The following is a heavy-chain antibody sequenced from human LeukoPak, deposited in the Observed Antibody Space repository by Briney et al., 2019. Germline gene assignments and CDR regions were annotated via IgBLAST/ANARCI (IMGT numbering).Heavy chain of an antibody. D-gene: IGHD3-10*01. CDR3: ARARPTQYYYGSGSYYSKKYYYYMDV. CDR2: INSDGSST. J-gene: IGHJ6*03. V-gene: IGHV3-74*01. CDR1: EFSVGSNY. Sequence: GGSLRLSCAASEFSVGSNYMTWVRQAPGRGLVWVSRINSDGSSTSYADSVKDRFTISRDNAKNTLYLQMNSLRAEDTAVYYCARARPTQYYYGSGSYYSKKYYYYMDVWGKGTTVTISS.